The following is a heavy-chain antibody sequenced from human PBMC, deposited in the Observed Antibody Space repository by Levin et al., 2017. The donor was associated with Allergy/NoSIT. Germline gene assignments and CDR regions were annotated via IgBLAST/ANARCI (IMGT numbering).Heavy chain of an antibody. CDR1: GFSFSTYW. CDR2: IKQDGSEK. J-gene: IGHJ4*02. Sequence: LSLTCAASGFSFSTYWMTWVRQAPGKGLEWVANIKQDGSEKYYVDSVKGRFIISRDNAKNSLYLQMNSPRAEDTAVYYCARLPYEWAFHYWGQGTLVTVSS. CDR3: ARLPYEWAFHY. V-gene: IGHV3-7*04. D-gene: IGHD2-8*01.